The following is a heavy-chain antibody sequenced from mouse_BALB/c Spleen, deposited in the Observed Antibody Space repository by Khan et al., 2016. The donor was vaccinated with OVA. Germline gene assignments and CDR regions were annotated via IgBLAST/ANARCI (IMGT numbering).Heavy chain of an antibody. V-gene: IGHV2-3*01. J-gene: IGHJ4*01. CDR1: GFSLSSYG. D-gene: IGHD1-1*01. CDR3: AKFTPDYYSMDY. Sequence: VQLLETGPGLVAPSESLSITCTVSGFSLSSYGVNWVRQPPGKGLEWLGVIWGDGSTNYHSGLKSRLTINKDNSKSQVFLKLNSLQTYDTATYYCAKFTPDYYSMDYWGQGTSVTVSS. CDR2: IWGDGST.